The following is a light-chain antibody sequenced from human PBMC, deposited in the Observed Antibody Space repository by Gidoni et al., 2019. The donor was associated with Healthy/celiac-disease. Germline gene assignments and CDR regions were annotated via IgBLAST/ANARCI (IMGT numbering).Light chain of an antibody. CDR2: GNS. CDR3: QSYDSSLSVV. V-gene: IGLV1-40*01. CDR1: SSNIGAGYD. Sequence: QSVLTPPPSVSGAPWQRVTISCTGSSSNIGAGYDVHGYQQLPGTAPKLLIYGNSNRPSAVPDRFSGSKSGTSASLAITGLQAEDEADYYCQSYDSSLSVVFGGGTKLTVL. J-gene: IGLJ2*01.